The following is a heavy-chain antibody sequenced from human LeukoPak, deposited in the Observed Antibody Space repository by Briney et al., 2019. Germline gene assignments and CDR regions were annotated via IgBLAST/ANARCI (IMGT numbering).Heavy chain of an antibody. Sequence: SVKVSCKASGGTFSSYAISWVRQAPGQGLEWMGRIIPILGIANYAQKLQGRVPITADKSTSAAYMELSSLRSEDTDVYYCARDNRVAALGGDYYYYYGMDVWGQGTTVTVSS. CDR1: GGTFSSYA. CDR2: IIPILGIA. CDR3: ARDNRVAALGGDYYYYYGMDV. J-gene: IGHJ6*02. V-gene: IGHV1-69*04. D-gene: IGHD6-13*01.